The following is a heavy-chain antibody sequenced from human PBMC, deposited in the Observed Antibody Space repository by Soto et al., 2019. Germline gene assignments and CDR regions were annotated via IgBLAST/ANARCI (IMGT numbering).Heavy chain of an antibody. CDR3: VRERGLAY. CDR1: GFTLSNYW. J-gene: IGHJ4*02. Sequence: HPGGSLRLSCAASGFTLSNYWLTWVRQAPGKGLEWVANINKDGSQKNYVDSVKGRFTIARDNGQNSLSLQINSLRVEDTAVYYCVRERGLAYWGQGALVTVSS. D-gene: IGHD6-19*01. CDR2: INKDGSQK. V-gene: IGHV3-7*03.